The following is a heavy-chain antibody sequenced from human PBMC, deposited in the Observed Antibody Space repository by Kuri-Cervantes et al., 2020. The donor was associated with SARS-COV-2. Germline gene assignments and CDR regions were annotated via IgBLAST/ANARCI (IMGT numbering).Heavy chain of an antibody. Sequence: ASVKVSCKVSGYTFINYYMHWVRQAPGQGLEWMGMINPAGGDTNYAQKFQGRVTMTRDTSTRTVYMELTSLRSEGTAIYYCTSAGDIVVVPYYGMDVWGQGTTVTVSS. V-gene: IGHV1-46*03. CDR3: TSAGDIVVVPYYGMDV. J-gene: IGHJ6*02. CDR2: INPAGGDT. CDR1: GYTFINYY. D-gene: IGHD2-15*01.